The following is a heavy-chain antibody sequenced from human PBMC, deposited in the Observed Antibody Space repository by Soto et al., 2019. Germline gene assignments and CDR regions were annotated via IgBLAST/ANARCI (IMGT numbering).Heavy chain of an antibody. V-gene: IGHV3-7*01. D-gene: IGHD6-19*01. CDR3: ARDHINGWKFDY. J-gene: IGHJ4*02. Sequence: ESGGGLVQPGGSLRPPFAAPGFTFGNYWMSWAGQAPGKGLEWVANIKQDGSENYYVDPVKGRFTTSRDNTKNSFYLQMNSLRAEDTAVYYCARDHINGWKFDYWGRGTLVTVSS. CDR2: IKQDGSEN. CDR1: GFTFGNYW.